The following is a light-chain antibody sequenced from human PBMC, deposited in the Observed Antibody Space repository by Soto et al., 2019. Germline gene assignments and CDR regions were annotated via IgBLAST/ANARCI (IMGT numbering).Light chain of an antibody. CDR1: QGIRND. CDR3: LQDYNYPRT. J-gene: IGKJ1*01. V-gene: IGKV1-6*01. CDR2: AAS. Sequence: AIQMTQSPSSLSASVGDRVTITCRASQGIRNDLGWYQQKPGKAPKLLIYAASSLQSGVPSRLSCSGSGTDFTLTISSLQPEDFATYYCLQDYNYPRTFGQGTKVEIK.